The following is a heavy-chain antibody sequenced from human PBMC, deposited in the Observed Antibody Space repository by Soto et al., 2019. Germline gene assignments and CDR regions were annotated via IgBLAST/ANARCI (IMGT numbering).Heavy chain of an antibody. V-gene: IGHV3-66*04. J-gene: IGHJ4*02. CDR3: ARLVKYGNYPDYFDY. CDR1: GFTVSSSY. Sequence: ELQLVESGGGLVQPGGSLRLSCTASGFTVSSSYMSWVRQGPEKGLEWVSILYSDGTTYYADSVKGRFTISRDSSNNTLYVQMNSLRPEDTAVYYCARLVKYGNYPDYFDYWGQGTLVAVSS. CDR2: LYSDGTT. D-gene: IGHD4-17*01.